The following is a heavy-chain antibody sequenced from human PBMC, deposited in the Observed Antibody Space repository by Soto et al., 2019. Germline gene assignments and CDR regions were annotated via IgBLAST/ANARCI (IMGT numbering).Heavy chain of an antibody. J-gene: IGHJ6*02. CDR1: GGSVSSGSYY. D-gene: IGHD2-2*02. Sequence: SETLSLTCTVSGGSVSSGSYYWSWIRQPPGKGLEWIGYIYYSGSTNYNPSLKSRATISVDTSKNQFSLKLSSVTAADTAVYYCARVASPVVPAAIRYYYYYYGMDVWGQGTTVTVSS. CDR2: IYYSGST. V-gene: IGHV4-61*01. CDR3: ARVASPVVPAAIRYYYYYYGMDV.